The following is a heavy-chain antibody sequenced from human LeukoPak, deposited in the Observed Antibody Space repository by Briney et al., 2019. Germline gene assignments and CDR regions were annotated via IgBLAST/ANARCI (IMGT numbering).Heavy chain of an antibody. CDR2: INPNSGGT. D-gene: IGHD1-26*01. CDR1: GYTFTGYY. J-gene: IGHJ4*02. Sequence: ASVKVSCKASGYTFTGYYMHWVRQAPGQGLEWMGRINPNSGGTSYAQKFQGRVTMTRDTSISTAYMELSRLRSDDTAVYYCASRTSGSYSDYWGQGTLVTVSS. CDR3: ASRTSGSYSDY. V-gene: IGHV1-2*06.